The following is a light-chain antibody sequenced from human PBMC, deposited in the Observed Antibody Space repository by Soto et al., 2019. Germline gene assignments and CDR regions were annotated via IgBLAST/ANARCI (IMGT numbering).Light chain of an antibody. CDR1: RGINNN. J-gene: IGKJ4*02. CDR3: LQSNTCPCT. CDR2: AAS. Sequence: PSTLPRPPGQCPPLSCRASRGINNNLAWFQQKVGKAPRLLIYAASSWQSGIPARFSGSGSGTEFILTISSLQSEDFATYYCLQSNTCPCTFGEGTKVDIK. V-gene: IGKV3-15*01.